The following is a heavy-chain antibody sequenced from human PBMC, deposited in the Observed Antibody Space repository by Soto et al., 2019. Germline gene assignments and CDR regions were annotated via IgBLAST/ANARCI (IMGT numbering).Heavy chain of an antibody. V-gene: IGHV3-30-3*01. CDR1: GLSFSTYA. CDR2: ISYDGSNK. J-gene: IGHJ4*02. Sequence: QVQLVESGGGVVQPGRSLRLSCAASGLSFSTYAMHWVRQAPGKGLEWVAVISYDGSNKYYADSVKGRFTISRDNSKNPLYLQMNSLRTEDTAVYYCARGEGATRSFDYWGQGTLVTVSS. CDR3: ARGEGATRSFDY. D-gene: IGHD1-26*01.